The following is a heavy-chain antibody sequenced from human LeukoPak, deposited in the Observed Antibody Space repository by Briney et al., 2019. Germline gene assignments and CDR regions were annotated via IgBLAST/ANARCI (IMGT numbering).Heavy chain of an antibody. CDR2: INPNSGGT. D-gene: IGHD1-7*01. CDR3: ARDGGITGTKFDY. Sequence: ASVKLSCTASGYTSTVYYMDWVRQAPGQGDERMGWINPNSGGTNYAQKFQGRVTMTRDTSISTAYMELSRLRSDDTAVYYCARDGGITGTKFDYWGQGTLVTVSS. J-gene: IGHJ4*02. V-gene: IGHV1-2*02. CDR1: GYTSTVYY.